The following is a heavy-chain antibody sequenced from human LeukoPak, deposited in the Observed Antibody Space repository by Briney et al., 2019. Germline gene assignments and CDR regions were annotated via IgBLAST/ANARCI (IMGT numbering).Heavy chain of an antibody. CDR2: INPNSGGT. D-gene: IGHD5-24*01. CDR1: GYTFTGYY. CDR3: ARDSTMAGPEGIDY. Sequence: ASVKVSCTASGYTFTGYYFHWVRRAPGQGLEWMGWINPNSGGTNYAQKFQGRVTMTRDTSSSTVYMELSRLTSDDTAVYYCARDSTMAGPEGIDYWGQGTLVTVSS. V-gene: IGHV1-2*02. J-gene: IGHJ4*02.